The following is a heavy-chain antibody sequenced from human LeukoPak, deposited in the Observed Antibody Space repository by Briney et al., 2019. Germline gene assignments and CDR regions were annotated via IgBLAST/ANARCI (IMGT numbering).Heavy chain of an antibody. V-gene: IGHV4-31*03. CDR1: GGSISSGGYY. CDR3: ARWYYGSGCDY. CDR2: IYYSGST. J-gene: IGHJ4*02. Sequence: SETLSLTCTVSGGSISSGGYYWSWIRQHPGKGLEWIGYIYYSGSTYYNPSLKSRVTISVDTSKNRFSLKLSSVTAADTAVYYCARWYYGSGCDYWGQGTLVTVSS. D-gene: IGHD3-10*01.